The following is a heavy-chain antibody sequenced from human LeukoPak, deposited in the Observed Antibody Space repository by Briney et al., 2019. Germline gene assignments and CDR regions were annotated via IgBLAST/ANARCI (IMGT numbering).Heavy chain of an antibody. V-gene: IGHV3-48*03. J-gene: IGHJ3*02. CDR3: ASGNSHAFDI. CDR1: GFTFSSYE. Sequence: PGGSLRLSCAASGFTFSSYEMNWVRQAPGKGLEWVSYISSSASTIYSADSVKGRFTISRDNAKNTLYLQMNSLRAEDTAVYYCASGNSHAFDIWGQGTMVTVSS. CDR2: ISSSASTI.